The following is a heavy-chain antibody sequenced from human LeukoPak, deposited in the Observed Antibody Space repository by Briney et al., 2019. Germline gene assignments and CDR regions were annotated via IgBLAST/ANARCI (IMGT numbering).Heavy chain of an antibody. Sequence: SETLSLTCTVSGGSISNHYWSWIRQPPGKGLEWIGYIHYGGNTDYNPSLKSRLTISVDTSKNQFSLKLSSVTAADTAVYYCAGDEIRGKGYYYYYMDVWGKGTTVTVSS. CDR2: IHYGGNT. CDR3: AGDEIRGKGYYYYYMDV. V-gene: IGHV4-59*11. CDR1: GGSISNHY. J-gene: IGHJ6*03.